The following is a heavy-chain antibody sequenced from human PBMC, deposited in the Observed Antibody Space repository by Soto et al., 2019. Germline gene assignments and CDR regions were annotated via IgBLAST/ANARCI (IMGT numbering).Heavy chain of an antibody. V-gene: IGHV3-21*01. Sequence: GGSLRLSCAASGFTFSSYSMNWVRQAPGKGLEWVSSISSSSSYIYYADSVRGRFTISRDNAKNSLYLQMNSLRAEDTAVYYCASGGPDYYGMDVWGQGTTVTVSS. D-gene: IGHD3-16*01. CDR1: GFTFSSYS. CDR2: ISSSSSYI. CDR3: ASGGPDYYGMDV. J-gene: IGHJ6*02.